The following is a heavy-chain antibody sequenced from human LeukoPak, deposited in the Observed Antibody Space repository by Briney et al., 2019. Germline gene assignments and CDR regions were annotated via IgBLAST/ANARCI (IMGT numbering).Heavy chain of an antibody. CDR3: AKVTNGPRRGYVDY. Sequence: GRSLRLSCAASGFTFSSYAMSWVRQAPGKGLEWVSAISGSGGSTYYADSVKGRFTISRDNSKNTLYLQMNSLRAEDTAVYYCAKVTNGPRRGYVDYWGQGTLVTVSS. CDR1: GFTFSSYA. J-gene: IGHJ4*02. CDR2: ISGSGGST. D-gene: IGHD5-12*01. V-gene: IGHV3-23*01.